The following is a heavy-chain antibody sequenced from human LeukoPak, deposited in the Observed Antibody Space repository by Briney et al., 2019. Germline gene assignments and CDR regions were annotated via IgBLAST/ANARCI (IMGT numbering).Heavy chain of an antibody. V-gene: IGHV4-61*02. J-gene: IGHJ5*02. Sequence: PSETLSLTCTVSGGSTSSGSYYWSWIRQPAGKGLEWIGRIYTSGSTNYNPSLKSRVTISVDTSKNQFSLKLSSVTAADTAVYYCASDYGSGSYQSWFDPWGQGTLVTVSS. CDR1: GGSTSSGSYY. CDR2: IYTSGST. CDR3: ASDYGSGSYQSWFDP. D-gene: IGHD3-10*01.